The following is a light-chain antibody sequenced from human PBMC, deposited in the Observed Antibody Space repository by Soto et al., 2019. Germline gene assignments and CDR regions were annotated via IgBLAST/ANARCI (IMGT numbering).Light chain of an antibody. Sequence: AIGMTQSPASLSASTGDRGTISCRASQGVSSYLAWYQQKPGTAPRLLIHAASSLPSGVPSRFSGRGSGTDFTLTISILQPEDFATYYCQQSYRTPLTFGQGTQLEIK. V-gene: IGKV1-8*01. CDR3: QQSYRTPLT. CDR2: AAS. CDR1: QGVSSY. J-gene: IGKJ5*01.